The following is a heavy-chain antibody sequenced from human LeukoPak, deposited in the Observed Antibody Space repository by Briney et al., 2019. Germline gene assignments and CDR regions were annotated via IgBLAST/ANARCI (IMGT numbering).Heavy chain of an antibody. CDR1: GFTFSSYG. J-gene: IGHJ4*02. V-gene: IGHV3-33*01. CDR2: IWYDGSDK. Sequence: GRSLRLSCEASGFTFSSYGMHWVRQAPGKGLEWVAVIWYDGSDKYYADSVKGRFSISRDNSKNTLYLQMNSLRAEDSAVYYCARELPPVVNFYFDSWGQGTLVTVSS. D-gene: IGHD3-22*01. CDR3: ARELPPVVNFYFDS.